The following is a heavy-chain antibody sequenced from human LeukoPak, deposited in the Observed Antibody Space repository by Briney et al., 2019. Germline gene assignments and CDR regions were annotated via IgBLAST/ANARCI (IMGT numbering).Heavy chain of an antibody. Sequence: PGGSLRLSCAASGISVRSNYMFWVRQAPGKGLEWVSYISERGGSTTYADSVKGRFTISRDTSLNTLYLQMNNLRAEDTAVYFCAKRGVVIRGILVIGYHQEAYHYDFWGQGVLVTVSS. D-gene: IGHD3-10*01. CDR3: AKRGVVIRGILVIGYHQEAYHYDF. V-gene: IGHV3-23*01. CDR2: ISERGGST. J-gene: IGHJ4*02. CDR1: GISVRSNY.